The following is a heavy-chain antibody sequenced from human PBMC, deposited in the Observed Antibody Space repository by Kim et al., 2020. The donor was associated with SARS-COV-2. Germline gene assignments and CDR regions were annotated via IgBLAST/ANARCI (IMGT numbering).Heavy chain of an antibody. D-gene: IGHD2-2*01. J-gene: IGHJ6*02. Sequence: GGSLRLSCAASGFTFSSYAIHWARQAPGKGLEWVAVISYDGSNKYYADSAKGRFTISRDNSKNTLYLQMNSLRAEDTAVYYCAIDRYCSSTSCYLGYYYYYYGMDVWGQGTTVTVSS. CDR2: ISYDGSNK. CDR3: AIDRYCSSTSCYLGYYYYYYGMDV. CDR1: GFTFSSYA. V-gene: IGHV3-30*04.